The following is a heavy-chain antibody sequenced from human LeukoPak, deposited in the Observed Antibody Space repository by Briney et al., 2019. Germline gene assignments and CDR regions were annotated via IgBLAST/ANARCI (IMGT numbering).Heavy chain of an antibody. CDR2: MYSGGST. J-gene: IGHJ4*02. D-gene: IGHD6-13*01. Sequence: GGSLRLSCAASGFTVSSNYMSGVRQAPGQGLEWGSVMYSGGSTYYADSVKGRFTISRHNSKKTLYLQMNSLRAQDTAVYYCARLVTTAEAGTVDCWGQGALVTVSS. CDR3: ARLVTTAEAGTVDC. CDR1: GFTVSSNY. V-gene: IGHV3-53*04.